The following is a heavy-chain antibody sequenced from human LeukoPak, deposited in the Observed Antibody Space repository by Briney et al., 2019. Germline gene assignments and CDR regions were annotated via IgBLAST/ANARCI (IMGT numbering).Heavy chain of an antibody. V-gene: IGHV1-18*01. J-gene: IGHJ4*02. CDR2: ISAYNGNT. D-gene: IGHD3-3*01. CDR3: ARWASDFWSGYYLLDY. Sequence: ASVKVSCKASGYTFTSYGINWVRQAPGQGLEWMGWISAYNGNTNYAQKLQGRVTMTTDTSTSTAYMELRSLRSDDTAVYYCARWASDFWSGYYLLDYWGQGTLVTVSS. CDR1: GYTFTSYG.